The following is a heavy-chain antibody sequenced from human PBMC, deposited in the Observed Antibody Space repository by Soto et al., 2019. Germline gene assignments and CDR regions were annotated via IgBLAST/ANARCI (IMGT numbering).Heavy chain of an antibody. CDR1: GVTFSNYA. CDR2: ISHSGSST. J-gene: IGHJ5*02. V-gene: IGHV3-23*01. CDR3: AKGSWVHHGSEGGNWLDP. Sequence: EVQFLESGGGLVQPGGSLRLSCAASGVTFSNYAMNWVRQAPGKGLEWVSGISHSGSSTYYADSVKGRFTISRDNSKNTLFLQMSSLTAEDTAVYYCAKGSWVHHGSEGGNWLDPWGQGTLVIVSS. D-gene: IGHD3-10*01.